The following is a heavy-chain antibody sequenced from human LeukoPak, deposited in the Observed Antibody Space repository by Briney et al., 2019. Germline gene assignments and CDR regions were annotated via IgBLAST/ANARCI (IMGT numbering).Heavy chain of an antibody. Sequence: GGSLRLSCVASGFTFSRFEMNWVRQAPGKGLEWIAHISSVTYTAYADSVKGRFTISRDNAKNSLFLQMKSLRAEDTALYYCTREQDREVSATVIGDSWGQGTLVTVSS. V-gene: IGHV3-48*03. J-gene: IGHJ4*02. CDR2: ISSVTYTA. CDR3: TREQDREVSATVIGDS. CDR1: GFTFSRFE. D-gene: IGHD2-21*02.